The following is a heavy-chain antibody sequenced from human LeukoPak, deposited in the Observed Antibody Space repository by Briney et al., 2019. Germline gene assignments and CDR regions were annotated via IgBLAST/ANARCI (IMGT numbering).Heavy chain of an antibody. CDR1: GFTFSSYA. J-gene: IGHJ4*02. Sequence: PGGSLRLSCAASGFTFSSYAMSWVRQAPGKGLEWVSAISGSGGSTYYADSAKGRFTISRDNSKNTLYLQMNNLGADDTAVYYCAKNPYRSGWYQDYWGQGTLVIVSS. CDR2: ISGSGGST. V-gene: IGHV3-23*01. CDR3: AKNPYRSGWYQDY. D-gene: IGHD6-19*01.